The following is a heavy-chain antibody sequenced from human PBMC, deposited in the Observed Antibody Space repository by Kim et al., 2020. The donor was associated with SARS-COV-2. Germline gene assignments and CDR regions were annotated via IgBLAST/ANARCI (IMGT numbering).Heavy chain of an antibody. CDR3: ATVAGIRGWGQTQEDYYFDY. J-gene: IGHJ4*02. V-gene: IGHV1-8*01. Sequence: ASVKVSCKASGYTFTSYDINWVRQATGQGLEWMGWMNPKSGNTGYAQKFQGRVTMTRNTSISTAYLELSSLRSEDTAVYYCATVAGIRGWGQTQEDYYFDYWGQGTLVTVSS. CDR2: MNPKSGNT. D-gene: IGHD6-19*01. CDR1: GYTFTSYD.